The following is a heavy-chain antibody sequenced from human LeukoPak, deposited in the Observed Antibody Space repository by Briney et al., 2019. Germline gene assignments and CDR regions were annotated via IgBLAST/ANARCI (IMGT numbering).Heavy chain of an antibody. V-gene: IGHV4-34*01. CDR2: INHSGST. Sequence: SETLSLTCAVYGGSLSGYYWSWIRQPPGKGLEWIGEINHSGSTNYNPSLKSRVTISVDTSKNQFSLKLSSVTAADTAVYYCARGRYFDWSDYYYYGMDVWGQGTTVTVSS. D-gene: IGHD3-9*01. CDR3: ARGRYFDWSDYYYYGMDV. J-gene: IGHJ6*02. CDR1: GGSLSGYY.